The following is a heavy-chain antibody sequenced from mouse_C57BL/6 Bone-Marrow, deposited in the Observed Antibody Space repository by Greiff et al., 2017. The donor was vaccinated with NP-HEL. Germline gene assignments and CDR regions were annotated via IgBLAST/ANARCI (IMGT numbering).Heavy chain of an antibody. Sequence: EVKLVESGGGLVKPGGSLKLSCAASGFTFSDYGMHWVRQAPEKGLEWVAYISSGSSTNYYADTVKGRLTISRDNAKNTLFLQMTSLRSEDTAMYYCATITTVNFDVWGTGTTVTVSS. CDR1: GFTFSDYG. CDR3: ATITTVNFDV. D-gene: IGHD1-1*01. J-gene: IGHJ1*03. CDR2: ISSGSSTN. V-gene: IGHV5-17*01.